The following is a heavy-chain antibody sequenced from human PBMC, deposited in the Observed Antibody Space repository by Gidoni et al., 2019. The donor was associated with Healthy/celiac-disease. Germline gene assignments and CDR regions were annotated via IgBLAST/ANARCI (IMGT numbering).Heavy chain of an antibody. J-gene: IGHJ4*02. CDR3: ARVVSRYYDSSGYYYPHRYYFDY. CDR2: IKQDGSEK. D-gene: IGHD3-22*01. V-gene: IGHV3-7*01. CDR1: GFTFSSSW. Sequence: EVQLVESGGGLVQPGGSLRLSCAASGFTFSSSWRSWVRQAPGKGLAWVANIKQDGSEKYYVDSVKGRFTISRDNAKNSLYLQMNSLRAEDTAVYYCARVVSRYYDSSGYYYPHRYYFDYWGQGTLVTVSS.